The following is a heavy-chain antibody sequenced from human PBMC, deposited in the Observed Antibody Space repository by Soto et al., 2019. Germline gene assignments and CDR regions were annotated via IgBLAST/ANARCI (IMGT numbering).Heavy chain of an antibody. CDR1: GYTFTSYG. V-gene: IGHV1-18*01. J-gene: IGHJ4*02. Sequence: ASVKVSCKASGYTFTSYGISWVRQAPGQGLEWMGWISAYNGNTNYAQKLQGRVTMTTDTSTSTAYMELSSLRSDDTAVYYCARGSGLTMVRGVIVREPPFDYWGQGTLVTVSS. CDR2: ISAYNGNT. D-gene: IGHD3-10*01. CDR3: ARGSGLTMVRGVIVREPPFDY.